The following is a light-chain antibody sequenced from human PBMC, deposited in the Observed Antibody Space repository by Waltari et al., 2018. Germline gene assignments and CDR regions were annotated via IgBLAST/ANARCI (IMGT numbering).Light chain of an antibody. CDR1: RSDTGGYNY. CDR2: DVT. V-gene: IGLV2-11*01. CDR3: YSYADTFTWV. Sequence: QSALTPPRPVSGSPGQSVTISCTGTRSDTGGYNYVSWYQQHPGKAPKLIIYDVTKRPSGVPDRFSASKSGNTASLTIAGLQADDEADYYCYSYADTFTWVFGGGTKLTVL. J-gene: IGLJ3*02.